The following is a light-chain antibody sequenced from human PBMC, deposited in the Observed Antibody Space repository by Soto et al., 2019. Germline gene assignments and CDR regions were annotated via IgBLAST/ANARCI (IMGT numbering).Light chain of an antibody. V-gene: IGLV2-8*01. CDR2: EVS. CDR3: SSYAGNHNWV. Sequence: QSALTQPPSASGSLGQSVTISCTGTSSDVGGYKYVSWYQQHPGKAPKVMIYEVSNRPSGVPDRFSGSKSGNTASLTVSGLQAEDEADYYCSSYAGNHNWVFGGGTKVTVL. J-gene: IGLJ3*02. CDR1: SSDVGGYKY.